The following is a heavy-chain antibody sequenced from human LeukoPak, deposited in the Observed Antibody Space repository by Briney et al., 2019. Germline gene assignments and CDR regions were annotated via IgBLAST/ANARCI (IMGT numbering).Heavy chain of an antibody. CDR2: IYHSGST. CDR1: GGSISSGGYS. D-gene: IGHD4-23*01. J-gene: IGHJ4*02. Sequence: SETLSLTCAVSGGSISSGGYSWSWIRQPPGKGLEWIGYIYHSGSTYYNPSLKSQVTISVDRSKNQFSLKLSSVTAADTAVYYCARADYSGNFDYWGQGTLVTVSS. V-gene: IGHV4-30-2*01. CDR3: ARADYSGNFDY.